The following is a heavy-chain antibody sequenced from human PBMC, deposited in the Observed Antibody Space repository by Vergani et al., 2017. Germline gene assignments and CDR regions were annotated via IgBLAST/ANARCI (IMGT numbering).Heavy chain of an antibody. J-gene: IGHJ6*02. D-gene: IGHD6-6*01. CDR1: GFTFSDYY. CDR2: ISSSSSYT. CDR3: ARAARTHYYYYGMDV. Sequence: QVQLVESGGGLVKPGGSLRLSCAASGFTFSDYYMSWIRQAPGKGLEWVSYISSSSSYTNYADSVKGRFTISRDNAKNSLYLQMNSLRAEDTAVYYCARAARTHYYYYGMDVWGQGTTVTVSS. V-gene: IGHV3-11*05.